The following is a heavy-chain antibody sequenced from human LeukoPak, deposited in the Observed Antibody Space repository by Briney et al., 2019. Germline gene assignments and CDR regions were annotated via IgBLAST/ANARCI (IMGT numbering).Heavy chain of an antibody. D-gene: IGHD3-22*01. V-gene: IGHV1-18*01. Sequence: ASVTVSCTASGYTFTTYRTNWVRQAPGQGLEWMGWIRVYNGKTNYAQKLQGRVTITTETFTSTAYMELRRLRSDDTALYYCSKGKTPYYYDSSGYYTLWGQGTLVTVSS. J-gene: IGHJ4*02. CDR3: SKGKTPYYYDSSGYYTL. CDR1: GYTFTTYR. CDR2: IRVYNGKT.